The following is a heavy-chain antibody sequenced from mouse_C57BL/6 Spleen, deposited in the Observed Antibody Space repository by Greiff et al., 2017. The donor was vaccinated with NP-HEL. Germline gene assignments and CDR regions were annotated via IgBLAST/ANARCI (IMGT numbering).Heavy chain of an antibody. CDR1: GYKFTDYE. CDR3: THYDGYPAWFAD. CDR2: IDPETGGT. V-gene: IGHV1-15*01. Sequence: QVHVKQSGAELVRPGASVTLSCKASGYKFTDYEMHWVKQTPVHGLEWIGAIDPETGGTAYNQKFNGKAILTADKSSSTAYMELRSLTSEDSAVYYGTHYDGYPAWFADWGQGTLVTVSA. D-gene: IGHD2-3*01. J-gene: IGHJ3*01.